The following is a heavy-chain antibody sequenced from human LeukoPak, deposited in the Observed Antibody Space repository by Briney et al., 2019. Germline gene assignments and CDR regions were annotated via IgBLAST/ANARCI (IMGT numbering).Heavy chain of an antibody. J-gene: IGHJ3*02. Sequence: GESLKISCKGSGYSFTSYWIGWVRQMPGKGLEWMGIIYPGDSDTRYSPSFQGQVTISADKSISTAYLQWSSLKASATAMYYCASPLDYYDSSGYAFDIWGQGTMVTVSS. CDR3: ASPLDYYDSSGYAFDI. D-gene: IGHD3-22*01. CDR2: IYPGDSDT. CDR1: GYSFTSYW. V-gene: IGHV5-51*01.